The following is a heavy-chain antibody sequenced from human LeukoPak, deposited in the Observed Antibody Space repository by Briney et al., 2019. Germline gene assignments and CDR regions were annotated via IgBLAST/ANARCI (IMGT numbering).Heavy chain of an antibody. V-gene: IGHV1-2*02. Sequence: ASVKVSCKASGYTFTGYYMHWVRQAPGQGLEWMGWINPNSGGTNYAQKFQGRVTMTRDTSISTAYMELSRLRSDDTAVYYCARHRRYYYGSGGYQQGADWFDPWGQGTLVTVSS. CDR2: INPNSGGT. J-gene: IGHJ5*02. CDR3: ARHRRYYYGSGGYQQGADWFDP. CDR1: GYTFTGYY. D-gene: IGHD3-10*01.